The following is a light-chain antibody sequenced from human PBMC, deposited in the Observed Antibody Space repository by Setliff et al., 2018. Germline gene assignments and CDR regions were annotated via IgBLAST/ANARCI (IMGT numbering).Light chain of an antibody. J-gene: IGLJ1*01. Sequence: QSVLTQPASVSGSPGQSITISCSGTIGDVGAYDFVSWYQHHPGKAPKLVIYAVSDRPSGVSNRFSGPKSGNTASLTISGLQTEDEADYYCNAYTSATTYVFGTGTKVT. CDR2: AVS. CDR3: NAYTSATTYV. V-gene: IGLV2-14*03. CDR1: IGDVGAYDF.